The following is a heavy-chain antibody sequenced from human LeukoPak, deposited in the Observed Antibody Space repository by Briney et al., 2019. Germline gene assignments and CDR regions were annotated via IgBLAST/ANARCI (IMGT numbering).Heavy chain of an antibody. CDR2: ISYDGSNK. CDR3: AKDRGSTIITQDFDY. CDR1: GFTFNSYG. Sequence: GGSLRLSCAASGFTFNSYGMHWVRQAPGKGLEWVAVISYDGSNKYYAGSVKGRFTISRDNSKNTLYLQMNSLRAEDTALYYCAKDRGSTIITQDFDYWGQGTLVTVSS. J-gene: IGHJ4*02. V-gene: IGHV3-30*18. D-gene: IGHD5/OR15-5a*01.